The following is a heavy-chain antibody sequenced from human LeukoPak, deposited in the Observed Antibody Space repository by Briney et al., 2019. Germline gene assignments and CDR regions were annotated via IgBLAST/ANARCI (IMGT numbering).Heavy chain of an antibody. CDR3: AKWAGDERSADGWYGSLDQ. Sequence: PGGSLRLSCAGSGFRFSAYALTWVRQAPGKGLEWVSSITGRGDITYYSDSVKGRFAISRDNSRNTLFLQMNRLRVDDTAVYYCAKWAGDERSADGWYGSLDQWGQGTLVTVSS. D-gene: IGHD3-16*01. V-gene: IGHV3-23*01. CDR2: ITGRGDIT. CDR1: GFRFSAYA. J-gene: IGHJ4*02.